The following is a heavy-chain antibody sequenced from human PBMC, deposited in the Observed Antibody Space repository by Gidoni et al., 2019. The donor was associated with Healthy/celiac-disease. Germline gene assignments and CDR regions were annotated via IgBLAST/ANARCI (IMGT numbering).Heavy chain of an antibody. CDR3: ARVPRSGELYNWFDP. CDR2: ISYDGSNK. J-gene: IGHJ5*02. D-gene: IGHD1-1*01. CDR1: GFTFSSYA. V-gene: IGHV3-30-3*01. Sequence: QVQLVESGGGVVQPGRSLRLYCAASGFTFSSYAMLWVRQAPGKGLECVAVISYDGSNKYYADSVKGRFTISRVNSKNTLYLQMNSLRAEDTAVYYCARVPRSGELYNWFDPWGQGTLVTVSS.